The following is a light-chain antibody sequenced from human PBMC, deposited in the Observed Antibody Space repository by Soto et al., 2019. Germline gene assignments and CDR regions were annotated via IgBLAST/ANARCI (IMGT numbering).Light chain of an antibody. CDR2: LNSDGSH. V-gene: IGLV4-69*01. Sequence: QSVLTQSPSASASLGASVKLTCTLSSGHSSYTIAWHQQQPEKSPRYLMILNSDGSHIKGDGIPDRFSGSSSGAGRYLTISSLQSEDEADYYCQTWGTGAVVFGGGTKVTVL. CDR1: SGHSSYT. J-gene: IGLJ2*01. CDR3: QTWGTGAVV.